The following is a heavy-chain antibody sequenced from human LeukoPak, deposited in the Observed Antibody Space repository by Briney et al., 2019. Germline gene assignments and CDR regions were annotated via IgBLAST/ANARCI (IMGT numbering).Heavy chain of an antibody. CDR3: ATHSGYDWRYYYYMDV. CDR2: IYTSGST. CDR1: GGSISSGSYY. V-gene: IGHV4-61*02. J-gene: IGHJ6*03. D-gene: IGHD5-12*01. Sequence: PSQTLSLTCTVSGGSISSGSYYWSWIRQPAGKGLEWIGRIYTSGSTNYNPSLKSRVTISVDTSKNQFSLKLSSVTAADTAVYYCATHSGYDWRYYYYMDVWGKGTTVTVSS.